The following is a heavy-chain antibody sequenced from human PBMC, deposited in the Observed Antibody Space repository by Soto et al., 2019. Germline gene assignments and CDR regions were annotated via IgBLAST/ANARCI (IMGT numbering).Heavy chain of an antibody. CDR2: ISGSGGST. CDR1: GFTFSSYA. D-gene: IGHD2-2*01. J-gene: IGHJ6*03. CDR3: AKSARLTSRQYYYYYMDV. V-gene: IGHV3-23*01. Sequence: PGGSLRLSCAASGFTFSSYAMSWVRQAPGKGLEWVSAISGSGGSTYYADSVKGRFTISRDNSKNTLYLQMNSLRAEDTAVYYYAKSARLTSRQYYYYYMDVWGKGTTVTVSS.